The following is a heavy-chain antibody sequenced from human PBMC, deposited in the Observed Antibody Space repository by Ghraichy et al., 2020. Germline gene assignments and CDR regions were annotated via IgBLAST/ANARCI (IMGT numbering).Heavy chain of an antibody. Sequence: GGSLRLSCAASGFTFSSYWMSWVRQAPGKGLEWVANIKQDGSEKYYVDSVKGRFTISRDNAKNSLYLQMNSLRAEDTAVYYCARDPLYLLMVYAAGDAFDIWGQGTMVTVSS. CDR2: IKQDGSEK. V-gene: IGHV3-7*01. D-gene: IGHD2-8*01. CDR3: ARDPLYLLMVYAAGDAFDI. CDR1: GFTFSSYW. J-gene: IGHJ3*02.